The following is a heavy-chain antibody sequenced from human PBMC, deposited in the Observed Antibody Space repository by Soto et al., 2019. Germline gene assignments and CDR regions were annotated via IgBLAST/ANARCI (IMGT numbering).Heavy chain of an antibody. CDR3: ARDALGRYDFWSGYDNWFDP. V-gene: IGHV3-33*01. D-gene: IGHD3-3*01. CDR2: IWYDGSNK. Sequence: GGSLRLSCAASGFTFSSYGMHWVRQAPGKGLEWVAVIWYDGSNKYYADSVKGRFTISRDNSKNTLYLQMNSLRAEDTAVYYCARDALGRYDFWSGYDNWFDPWGQGTLVTVSS. CDR1: GFTFSSYG. J-gene: IGHJ5*02.